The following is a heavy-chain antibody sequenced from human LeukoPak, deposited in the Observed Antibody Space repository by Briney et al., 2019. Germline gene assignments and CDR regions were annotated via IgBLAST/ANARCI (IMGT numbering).Heavy chain of an antibody. J-gene: IGHJ4*02. CDR2: INHSGST. Sequence: PSETLSLTCAVYGGSFSGYYWSWIRQPPGKGLEWIGEINHSGSTNYNPSLKSRVTISVDTSKNQFSLKLSSVTAADTAVYYCAREGYSYYFDYWGQETLVTVSS. V-gene: IGHV4-34*01. CDR1: GGSFSGYY. CDR3: AREGYSYYFDY. D-gene: IGHD2-15*01.